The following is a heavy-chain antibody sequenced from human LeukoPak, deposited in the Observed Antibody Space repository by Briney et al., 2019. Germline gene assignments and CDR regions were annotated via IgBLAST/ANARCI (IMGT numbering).Heavy chain of an antibody. V-gene: IGHV4-61*01. D-gene: IGHD3-3*01. CDR1: GGSISSSSYY. Sequence: SETLSLTCTVSGGSISSSSYYWSWIRQPPGKGLEWIGYIYYSGSTNYNPSLKSRVTISVDTSKNQFSLKLSSVTAADTAVYYCARDFFAFDIWGQGTMVTVSS. CDR3: ARDFFAFDI. CDR2: IYYSGST. J-gene: IGHJ3*02.